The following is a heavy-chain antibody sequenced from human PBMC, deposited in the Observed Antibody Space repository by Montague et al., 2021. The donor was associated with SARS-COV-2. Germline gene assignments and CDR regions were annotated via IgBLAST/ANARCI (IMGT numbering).Heavy chain of an antibody. J-gene: IGHJ4*02. CDR1: GFTFSSYA. V-gene: IGHV3-30*04. D-gene: IGHD3-10*01. CDR2: ISFDGSNA. Sequence: SLRLSCAASGFTFSSYAMHWVRQAPGKGLEWVAVISFDGSNAWYTDSVKGRFTISRDNSKNTVYLQMNSLRAEDTAVYYCARGGVWVGVDNSDYWGQGTLVTVSS. CDR3: ARGGVWVGVDNSDY.